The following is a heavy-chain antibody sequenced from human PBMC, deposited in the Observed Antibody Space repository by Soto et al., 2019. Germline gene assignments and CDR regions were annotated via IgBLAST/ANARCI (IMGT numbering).Heavy chain of an antibody. CDR2: ISSSSSYI. CDR3: ARELSYYDILTGARGGYYYGMDV. D-gene: IGHD3-9*01. Sequence: GGSLRLSCAASGFTFSSYSMNWVRQAPGKGLEWVSSISSSSSYIYYADSVKGRFTISRDNAKNSLYLQMNSLRAEDTAVYYCARELSYYDILTGARGGYYYGMDVWGQGTTVTVSS. CDR1: GFTFSSYS. V-gene: IGHV3-21*01. J-gene: IGHJ6*02.